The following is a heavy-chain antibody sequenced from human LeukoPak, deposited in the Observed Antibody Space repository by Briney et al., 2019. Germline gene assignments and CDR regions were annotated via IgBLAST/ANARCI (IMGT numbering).Heavy chain of an antibody. J-gene: IGHJ6*02. CDR3: ARGGGSIYYYYGMDV. D-gene: IGHD2-15*01. CDR1: GFTVSSNY. V-gene: IGHV3-53*01. CDR2: IYSGGST. Sequence: GGSLSLSCAASGFTVSSNYMSWVRQAPGKGLEWVSVIYSGGSTYYADSVKGRFTISRDNSKNTLYLQMNSLRAEDTAVYYCARGGGSIYYYYGMDVWGQGTTVTVSS.